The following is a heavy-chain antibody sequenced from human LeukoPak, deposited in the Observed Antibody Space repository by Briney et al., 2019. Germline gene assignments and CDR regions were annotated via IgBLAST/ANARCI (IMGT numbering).Heavy chain of an antibody. CDR1: GLSSSRYW. V-gene: IGHV3-7*01. CDR2: INRDGSER. D-gene: IGHD5/OR15-5a*01. CDR3: ARGVYRSFDY. J-gene: IGHJ4*02. Sequence: GGSLRLSCAASGLSSSRYWMSWVRQAPGKGLEWVANINRDGSERYYVDSVKGRFTISRDNAQNSLYLQMNNLRAEDTAVYYCARGVYRSFDYWGQGTLVTVSS.